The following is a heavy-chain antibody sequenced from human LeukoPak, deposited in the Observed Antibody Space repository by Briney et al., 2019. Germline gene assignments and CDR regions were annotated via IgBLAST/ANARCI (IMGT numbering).Heavy chain of an antibody. J-gene: IGHJ4*02. CDR1: GFTFSSYA. D-gene: IGHD2-2*01. Sequence: GGSLRLSCAASGFTFSSYAMSWVRQAPGKGLEWVSAISGSGGSTYYADSVKGRFTISRDNSKNTLYLQMNSLRAEDTAVYYCARSDCSSNSCYFVFDAWGQGTLVTVSS. CDR2: ISGSGGST. CDR3: ARSDCSSNSCYFVFDA. V-gene: IGHV3-23*01.